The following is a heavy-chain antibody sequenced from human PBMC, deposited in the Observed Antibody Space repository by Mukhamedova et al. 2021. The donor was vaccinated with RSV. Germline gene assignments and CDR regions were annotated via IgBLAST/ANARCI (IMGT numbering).Heavy chain of an antibody. V-gene: IGHV3-23*01. CDR3: AKDWRLDY. Sequence: VSDISSGGTGTHYADSVKGRFTXSIYNSKNSLYLQMNSLRAEDTAVYYCAKDWRLDYWGQGALV. CDR2: ISSGGTGT. J-gene: IGHJ4*02.